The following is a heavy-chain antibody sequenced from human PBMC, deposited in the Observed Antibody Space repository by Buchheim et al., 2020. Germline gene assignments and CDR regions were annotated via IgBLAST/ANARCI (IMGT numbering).Heavy chain of an antibody. J-gene: IGHJ4*02. CDR3: ARDREPKPFLEFDD. V-gene: IGHV3-11*01. Sequence: QVQLVESGGGLVKPGGSLRLSCAASGFTFSNYYMSWIRQAPGKGLEWVSYMSSSGDKYYADSVKGRFSISRDNAKNSVYLQMNTLRVEDTAVYYCARDREPKPFLEFDDWGQGTL. CDR2: MSSSGDK. D-gene: IGHD1-14*01. CDR1: GFTFSNYY.